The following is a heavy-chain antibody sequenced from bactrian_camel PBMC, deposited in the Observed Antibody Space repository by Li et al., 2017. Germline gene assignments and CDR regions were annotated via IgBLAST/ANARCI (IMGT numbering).Heavy chain of an antibody. J-gene: IGHJ4*01. CDR2: INSAADTT. V-gene: IGHV3S40*01. Sequence: VQLVESGGGAVQPGGSLRLSCVASEFTFSIHAMTWVRQTPGKGLEWVSSINSAADTTYYSDSVKGRYTISRDNAKNTAYLQMNSLQSEDTAVYYCTTPTRPGGIEYGYWGQGTQVTVS. CDR1: EFTFSIHA. CDR3: TTPTRPGGIEYGY.